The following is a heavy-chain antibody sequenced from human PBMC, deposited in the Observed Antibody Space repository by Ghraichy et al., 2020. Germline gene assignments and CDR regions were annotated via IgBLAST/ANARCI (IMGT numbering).Heavy chain of an antibody. CDR3: ARTGYCGGSSCYSDY. J-gene: IGHJ4*02. Sequence: GGSLRLSCAASGFTFSTSWMNWVRQAPGKGLEWVANINQGGSEKYYVDSVKGRFTISRDNAKDSLYLQMNSLRAEETAVYFCARTGYCGGSSCYSDYWGQGTLVTVSS. CDR1: GFTFSTSW. CDR2: INQGGSEK. D-gene: IGHD2-15*01. V-gene: IGHV3-7*01.